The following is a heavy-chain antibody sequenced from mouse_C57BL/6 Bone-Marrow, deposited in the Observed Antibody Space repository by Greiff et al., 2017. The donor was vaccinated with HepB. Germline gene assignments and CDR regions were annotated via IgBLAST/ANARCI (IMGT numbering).Heavy chain of an antibody. CDR3: ARPLYDGYSSYYAMDY. CDR1: GFTFSDYG. D-gene: IGHD2-3*01. V-gene: IGHV5-15*01. J-gene: IGHJ4*01. Sequence: EVKLQESGGGLVQPGGSLKLSCAASGFTFSDYGMAWVRQAPRKGPEWVAFISNLAYSIYYADTVTGRFTISRENAKNTLYLEMSSLRSEDTAMYYCARPLYDGYSSYYAMDYWGQGTSVTVSS. CDR2: ISNLAYSI.